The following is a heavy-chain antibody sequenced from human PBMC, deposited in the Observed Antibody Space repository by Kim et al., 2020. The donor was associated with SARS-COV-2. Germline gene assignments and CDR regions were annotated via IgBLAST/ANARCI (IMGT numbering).Heavy chain of an antibody. J-gene: IGHJ4*02. V-gene: IGHV3-23*01. Sequence: YADSVKGRCTISRDNSKNTLYLQMNSLRAEDTAVYYCAKEPCQLICSPFDYWGQGTLVTVSS. CDR3: AKEPCQLICSPFDY. D-gene: IGHD2-2*01.